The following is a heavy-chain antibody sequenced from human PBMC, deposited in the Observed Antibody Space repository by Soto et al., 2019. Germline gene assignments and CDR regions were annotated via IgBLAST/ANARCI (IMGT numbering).Heavy chain of an antibody. J-gene: IGHJ1*01. CDR2: IHSSGSI. Sequence: SETLSLTCTVSGGSINSAGHSWSWIRQAPGRGLEWIGYIHSSGSIYYNPSLKSRATMSIDTAGNQFSLKVSSVTVADTAVYYCARDLDGLHDDTSGPFPRPGWGQGTLVTAPQ. D-gene: IGHD3-22*01. CDR1: GGSINSAGHS. V-gene: IGHV4-30-4*01. CDR3: ARDLDGLHDDTSGPFPRPG.